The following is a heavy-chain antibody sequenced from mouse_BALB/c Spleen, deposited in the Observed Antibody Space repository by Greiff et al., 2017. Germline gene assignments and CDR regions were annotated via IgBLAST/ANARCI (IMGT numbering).Heavy chain of an antibody. CDR1: GFNIKDYY. Sequence: EVLLVESGAELVRPGASVKLSCKASGFNIKDYYMHWVKQRPEQGLEWIGWIDPENGNTIYDPKFQGKASITADKSSNTAYLQLSSLTSEDTAVYYGASELPYYGSSPGYFDYWGQGTTLTVSS. J-gene: IGHJ2*01. V-gene: IGHV14-1*02. D-gene: IGHD1-1*01. CDR2: IDPENGNT. CDR3: ASELPYYGSSPGYFDY.